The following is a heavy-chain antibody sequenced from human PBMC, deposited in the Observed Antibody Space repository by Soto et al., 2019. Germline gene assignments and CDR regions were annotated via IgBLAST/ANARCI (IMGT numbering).Heavy chain of an antibody. Sequence: GASVKVSCKASGYTFTSYDINWVRQATGQGLEWMGWMNPNSGNTGYAQKFQGRVTITADESTSTAYMELSSLRSEDTAVYYCARDGERDTGLNFYYYLHGMDAWGQGTRVTVSS. D-gene: IGHD1-1*01. J-gene: IGHJ6*02. CDR2: MNPNSGNT. CDR1: GYTFTSYD. V-gene: IGHV1-8*01. CDR3: ARDGERDTGLNFYYYLHGMDA.